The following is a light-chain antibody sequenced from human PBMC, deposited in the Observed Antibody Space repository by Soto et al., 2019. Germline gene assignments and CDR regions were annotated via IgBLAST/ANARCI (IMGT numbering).Light chain of an antibody. CDR3: SSYAGSNVYV. CDR1: SSDVGGYNY. J-gene: IGLJ1*01. V-gene: IGLV2-8*01. CDR2: EVS. Sequence: QSALTQPPSASGSPGQSVTISCTGTSSDVGGYNYVSWYQQHPGKAPKLMIYEVSKRPSGVPDRFSGSKSGNTASLTVFGLQAEDEADYYCSSYAGSNVYVFGTGTKVTVL.